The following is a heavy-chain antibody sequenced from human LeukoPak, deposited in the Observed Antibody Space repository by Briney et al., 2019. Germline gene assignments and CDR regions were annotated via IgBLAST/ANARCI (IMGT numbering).Heavy chain of an antibody. CDR2: IIPIFGTA. CDR1: GGTFSSYA. D-gene: IGHD2-15*01. Sequence: SVKVSCKASGGTFSSYAISWVRQAPGQGLEWMGGIIPIFGTANYAQKFQGRVTITADESTSTAYMELSSLRAEDTAVYYCARGVCSGGSCYDYFDYWGQGTLVSVSS. V-gene: IGHV1-69*13. J-gene: IGHJ4*02. CDR3: ARGVCSGGSCYDYFDY.